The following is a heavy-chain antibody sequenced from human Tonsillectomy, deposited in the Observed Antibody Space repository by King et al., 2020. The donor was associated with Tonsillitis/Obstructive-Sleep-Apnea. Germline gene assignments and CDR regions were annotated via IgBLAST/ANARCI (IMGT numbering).Heavy chain of an antibody. CDR3: ARGETAMATNWFDP. CDR2: MSYDGNNK. CDR1: GFTFSSYA. Sequence: QLVQSGGGVVQPGRSLRLSCAASGFTFSSYAMHWVRQAPGKGLEWVTVMSYDGNNKYYADSAKGRFTISRDNSKNTLYLQMNSLRAEDTAVYYCARGETAMATNWFDPWGQGTLVTVSS. D-gene: IGHD5-18*01. J-gene: IGHJ5*02. V-gene: IGHV3-30*04.